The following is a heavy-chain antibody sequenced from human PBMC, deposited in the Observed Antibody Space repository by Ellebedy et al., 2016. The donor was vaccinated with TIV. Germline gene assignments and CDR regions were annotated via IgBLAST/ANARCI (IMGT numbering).Heavy chain of an antibody. CDR1: GGTFSSYT. V-gene: IGHV1-69*13. J-gene: IGHJ5*02. CDR3: ARDFLRAPDGSESYNNWFDP. Sequence: SVKVSCXASGGTFSSYTISWVRQAPGQGLEWMGGIIPIFGTANYAQKFQDRVTITADESTRTACMELSSLRSEDTAVYYCARDFLRAPDGSESYNNWFDPWGQGTLVTVSS. D-gene: IGHD3-10*01. CDR2: IIPIFGTA.